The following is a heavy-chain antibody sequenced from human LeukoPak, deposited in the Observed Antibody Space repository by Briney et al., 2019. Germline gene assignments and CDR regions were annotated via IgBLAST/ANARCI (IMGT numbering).Heavy chain of an antibody. V-gene: IGHV3-23*01. CDR3: AKSGVLRYFDWLSFFDY. CDR2: ISGSGDTI. J-gene: IGHJ4*02. Sequence: GGSLRLSCAASGFTFSNYAMSWVRQAPGKGLEWVSAISGSGDTIYYADSVKGRFTISRDNSKNTLFLQMNSLRAEDTALYYCAKSGVLRYFDWLSFFDYWGQGTLVTVSS. D-gene: IGHD3-9*01. CDR1: GFTFSNYA.